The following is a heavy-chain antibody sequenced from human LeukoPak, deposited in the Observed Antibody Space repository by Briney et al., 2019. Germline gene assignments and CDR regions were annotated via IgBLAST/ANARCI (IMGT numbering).Heavy chain of an antibody. CDR3: ARDNSVGDNAWWFDP. Sequence: ASVKVSCTASGYTFTSYYMHWVRQAPGQGLEWMGLINPTGGSTGYAQKFQGRVTMTRDMSTSTDYMELSSLRSEDTTIYYCARDNSVGDNAWWFDPWGQGTLVTVSS. D-gene: IGHD1-26*01. V-gene: IGHV1-46*01. J-gene: IGHJ5*02. CDR1: GYTFTSYY. CDR2: INPTGGST.